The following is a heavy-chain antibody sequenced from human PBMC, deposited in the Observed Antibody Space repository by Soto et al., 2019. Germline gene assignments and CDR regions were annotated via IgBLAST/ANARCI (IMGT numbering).Heavy chain of an antibody. J-gene: IGHJ4*02. D-gene: IGHD5-18*01. CDR1: GFTFSSYE. CDR3: ARDQEGYSYGLIDY. Sequence: PGGSLRLSCAASGFTFSSYEMNWVHQAPGKGLEWVSYISSSGSTIYYADSVKGRFTISRDNAKNSLYLQMNSLRAEDTAVYYWARDQEGYSYGLIDYWGQGTLVTVSS. CDR2: ISSSGSTI. V-gene: IGHV3-48*03.